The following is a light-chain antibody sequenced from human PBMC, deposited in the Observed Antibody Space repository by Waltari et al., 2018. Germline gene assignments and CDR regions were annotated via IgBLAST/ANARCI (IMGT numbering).Light chain of an antibody. CDR2: DAS. V-gene: IGKV3D-15*01. CDR1: QSIIST. J-gene: IGKJ4*01. Sequence: EIVLTQSPATLSVSPGERATLSCWASQSIISTLAWYQQKPGQAPRLLIYDASTGATGIPVRFSGSGSGTYFTLTISSLQSEDFAVYYCQQYTNWPLTFGGGTKVEI. CDR3: QQYTNWPLT.